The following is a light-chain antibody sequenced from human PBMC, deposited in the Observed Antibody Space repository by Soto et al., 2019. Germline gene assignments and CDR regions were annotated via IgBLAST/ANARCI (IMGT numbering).Light chain of an antibody. Sequence: EIVLTQSPGTLSLSPGERATLSCRASQSVRSNYFSWFQQKPGQAPRLHIYGASSRATGIPDRFSGRGSGTDFSLTISRLEPEDFAVYYCHQYGSSPWTFGQGTKVEIK. CDR1: QSVRSNY. CDR2: GAS. CDR3: HQYGSSPWT. J-gene: IGKJ1*01. V-gene: IGKV3-20*01.